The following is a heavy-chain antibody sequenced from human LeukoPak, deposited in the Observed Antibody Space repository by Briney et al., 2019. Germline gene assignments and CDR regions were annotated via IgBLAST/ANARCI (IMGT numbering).Heavy chain of an antibody. CDR1: GYSFSAYY. D-gene: IGHD2-2*01. CDR2: IDPKSGGT. CDR3: ARDPSTVYYYDS. V-gene: IGHV1-2*02. Sequence: ASVKVSCKASGYSFSAYYIRWVRQAPGQGLEWMGWIDPKSGGTKYAQKFQGRFTMTRDASISTVYMELSRLTSGDTAVYSCARDPSTVYYYDSWGQGTLVTVSS. J-gene: IGHJ4*02.